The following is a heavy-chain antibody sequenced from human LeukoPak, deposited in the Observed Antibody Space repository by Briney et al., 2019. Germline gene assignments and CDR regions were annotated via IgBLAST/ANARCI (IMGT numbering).Heavy chain of an antibody. J-gene: IGHJ3*02. CDR1: GFTFNDYA. CDR3: AKTKYCGSTSCFLNAFDI. CDR2: VSGSGGNT. D-gene: IGHD2-2*01. V-gene: IGHV3-23*01. Sequence: PGRSLRLSCAASGFTFNDYAMSWVRQAPGKGLEWVSVVSGSGGNTYYADSVKARFTISRDNSKNTLYLQMNSLRAEDTAVYYCAKTKYCGSTSCFLNAFDIWGQGKMVTVPS.